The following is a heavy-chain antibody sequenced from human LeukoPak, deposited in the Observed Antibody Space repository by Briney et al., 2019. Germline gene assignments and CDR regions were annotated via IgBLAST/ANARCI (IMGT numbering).Heavy chain of an antibody. CDR2: TYYNGGT. D-gene: IGHD6-6*01. CDR3: VRGSSSTWFDTGSLDH. J-gene: IGHJ4*02. Sequence: ASETLSLTCTVSGDSISSYYWNWIRQPPGKGLEWIGYTYYNGGTNYNPSLKSRVTISVDTSKNQFSLKLSSVTAADTAVYYCVRGSSSTWFDTGSLDHWGQGTLVTVSS. V-gene: IGHV4-59*01. CDR1: GDSISSYY.